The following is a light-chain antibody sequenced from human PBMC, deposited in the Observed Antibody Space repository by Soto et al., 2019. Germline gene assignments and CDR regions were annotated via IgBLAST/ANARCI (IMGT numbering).Light chain of an antibody. CDR1: SSDVGGYNY. Sequence: QSALTQPASVSGSPGQSITISCTGTSSDVGGYNYVSWYQQHPGKAPKLMIYDVSNRPSGVSNRFSGSNSGNTASLTISGLQAEDEADYYCSSYTSSSTVVFGGGTKVTV. V-gene: IGLV2-14*01. CDR2: DVS. J-gene: IGLJ2*01. CDR3: SSYTSSSTVV.